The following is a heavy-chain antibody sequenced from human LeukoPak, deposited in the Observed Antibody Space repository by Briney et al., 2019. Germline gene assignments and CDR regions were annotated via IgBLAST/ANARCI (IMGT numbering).Heavy chain of an antibody. J-gene: IGHJ6*02. Sequence: GGSLRLSCAASGFTFSSYAMHWVRQAPGKGLEWVAVISYDGSNKYYADSVKGRFTISRDNSKNTLYLQMNSLRAEDTAVYYCARDHGSGSYTYYYYGMDVWGQGTTVTVS. V-gene: IGHV3-30-3*01. D-gene: IGHD3-10*01. CDR3: ARDHGSGSYTYYYYGMDV. CDR1: GFTFSSYA. CDR2: ISYDGSNK.